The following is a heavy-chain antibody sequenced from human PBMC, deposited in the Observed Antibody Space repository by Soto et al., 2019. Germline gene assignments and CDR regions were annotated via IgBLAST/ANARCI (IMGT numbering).Heavy chain of an antibody. CDR2: LLHSGTT. CDR3: AYSSGWYRHDV. Sequence: QVQLQESGPGLVKPSGTLSLTCAVSGDSISSPKWWTWLRQPPGKGLEWIGDLLHSGTTSYNPSLKSRVTLSVDKPQNQFSLKLTSVTAADTAIYYCAYSSGWYRHDVWGQGTSVTVSS. V-gene: IGHV4-4*02. D-gene: IGHD6-19*01. CDR1: GDSISSPKW. J-gene: IGHJ3*01.